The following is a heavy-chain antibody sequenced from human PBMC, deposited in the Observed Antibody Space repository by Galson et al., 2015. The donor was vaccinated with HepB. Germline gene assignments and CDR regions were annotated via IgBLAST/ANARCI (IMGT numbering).Heavy chain of an antibody. CDR3: AREEGMVTYGYYYYGMDV. CDR2: TYYRSKWYN. Sequence: CAISGDSVSSNSAAWNWIRQSPSRGLEWLGRTYYRSKWYNDYAVSVKSRITINPDTSKNQFSLQLNSVTPEDTAVYYCAREEGMVTYGYYYYGMDVWGQGTTVTVSS. V-gene: IGHV6-1*01. D-gene: IGHD5-18*01. J-gene: IGHJ6*02. CDR1: GDSVSSNSAA.